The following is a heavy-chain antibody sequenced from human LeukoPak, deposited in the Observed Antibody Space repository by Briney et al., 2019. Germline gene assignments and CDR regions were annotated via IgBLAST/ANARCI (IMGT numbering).Heavy chain of an antibody. CDR2: IYTSGST. CDR1: GGSISSGSYY. CDR3: ARGPPPDFDC. Sequence: PSQTLSLTCTVSGGSISSGSYYWSWIRQPAGKGLEWIGRIYTSGSTNYNPSLKSRVTMSVDTSKNQFSLKLSSVTAADTAVYYCARGPPPDFDCWGQGTLVTVSS. V-gene: IGHV4-61*02. J-gene: IGHJ4*02.